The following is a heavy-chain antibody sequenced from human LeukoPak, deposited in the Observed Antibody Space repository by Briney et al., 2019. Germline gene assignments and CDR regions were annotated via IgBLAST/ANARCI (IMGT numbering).Heavy chain of an antibody. D-gene: IGHD5-18*01. Sequence: GASVKVSCKVSGYTLTELPMHWVRQAPGKGLEWMGGFDPEDGETIYAQKFQGRVTMTEDTSTDTAYMELSSLRSDDTAVYYCARSAMVTWDTPSDDYWGQGTLVTVSS. V-gene: IGHV1-24*01. J-gene: IGHJ4*02. CDR3: ARSAMVTWDTPSDDY. CDR1: GYTLTELP. CDR2: FDPEDGET.